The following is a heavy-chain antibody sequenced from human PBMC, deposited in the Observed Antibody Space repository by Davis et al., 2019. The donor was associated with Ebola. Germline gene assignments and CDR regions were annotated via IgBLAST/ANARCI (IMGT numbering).Heavy chain of an antibody. J-gene: IGHJ4*02. CDR2: IKKDGSEK. D-gene: IGHD3-3*01. CDR3: ARDPPVYDFWSGYYIY. CDR1: GFTFSSFW. Sequence: GGSLRPSCAASGFTFSSFWLSWVRQAPGKGLEWVANIKKDGSEKYYVDSVKGRFTISRDNAKNSLYLQMNSLRAEDTAVYYCARDPPVYDFWSGYYIYWGQGTLVTVSS. V-gene: IGHV3-7*01.